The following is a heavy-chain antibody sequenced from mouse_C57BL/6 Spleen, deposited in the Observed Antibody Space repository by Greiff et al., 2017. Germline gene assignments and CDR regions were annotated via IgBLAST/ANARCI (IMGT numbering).Heavy chain of an antibody. J-gene: IGHJ4*01. D-gene: IGHD4-1*01. CDR1: GYTFTDYN. CDR3: ARSGEYDYYAMDY. V-gene: IGHV1-22*01. Sequence: VQLQQSGPELVKPGASVKMSCKASGYTFTDYNMHWVKQSHGKSLEWIGYINPNNGGTSYNQKFKGKATLTVNKSSSTAYMELRSLTSEDSAVYYCARSGEYDYYAMDYWGQGTSVTVSS. CDR2: INPNNGGT.